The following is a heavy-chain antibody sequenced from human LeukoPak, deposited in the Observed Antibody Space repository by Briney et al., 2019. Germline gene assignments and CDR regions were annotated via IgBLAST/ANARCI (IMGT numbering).Heavy chain of an antibody. CDR3: ASIEDTMYSSSSHFDY. CDR1: GFTFSSYA. Sequence: PGGSLRLSCAASGFTFSSYAMHWVRQAPGKGLEWVAVISYDGSNKYYADSVKGRFTISRDNSKNTLYLQMNSLRAEDTAVYYCASIEDTMYSSSSHFDYWGQGTLVTVSS. V-gene: IGHV3-30*04. CDR2: ISYDGSNK. J-gene: IGHJ4*02. D-gene: IGHD6-13*01.